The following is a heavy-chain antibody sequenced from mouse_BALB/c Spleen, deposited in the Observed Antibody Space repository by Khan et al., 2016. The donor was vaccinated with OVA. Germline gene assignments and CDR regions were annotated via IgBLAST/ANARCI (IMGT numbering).Heavy chain of an antibody. V-gene: IGHV1S136*01. CDR1: GYTFTSYV. CDR3: AAVGSYYVSFVY. CDR2: IYPFNDAT. J-gene: IGHJ3*01. D-gene: IGHD1-1*01. Sequence: VQLQQSGPEVVKPGASVKMSCKASGYTFTSYVMHWVKQKPGQGLEWIGYIYPFNDATKFNEKFNGKATLTSDKSSSTAYMELSSLTSEDSAVYCCAAVGSYYVSFVYWGQGTLVTVSA.